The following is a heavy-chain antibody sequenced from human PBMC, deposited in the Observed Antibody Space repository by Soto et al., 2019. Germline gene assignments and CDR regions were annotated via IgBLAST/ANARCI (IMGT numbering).Heavy chain of an antibody. CDR2: IKQDGSEK. D-gene: IGHD2-15*01. V-gene: IGHV3-7*01. Sequence: GGSLRLSCAASGFTFNNFWMSWVRQAPGKGLEWVANIKQDGSEKHYVDSVKGRFTISRDNAKNSLYLQMTSLRAEDTAVYYCARDRGYCSGGSCYSAVFYWGQGTLVTVSS. J-gene: IGHJ4*02. CDR1: GFTFNNFW. CDR3: ARDRGYCSGGSCYSAVFY.